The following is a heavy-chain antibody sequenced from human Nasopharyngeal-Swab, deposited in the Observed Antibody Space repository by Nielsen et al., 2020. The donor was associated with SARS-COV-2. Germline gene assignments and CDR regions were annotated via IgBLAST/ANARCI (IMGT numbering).Heavy chain of an antibody. V-gene: IGHV3-7*03. J-gene: IGHJ5*02. CDR2: TKEDGTVP. CDR1: GFTFSSYW. Sequence: GESLKIPCAATGFTFSSYWMSWVRQAPGRGLEWLAHTKEDGTVPHYVDSVRGRFTVSRDNAKNSLFLQMKSLRAEDTAVYFCAREGRDGAVSSWGQGTLVTVSS. CDR3: AREGRDGAVSS. D-gene: IGHD5-24*01.